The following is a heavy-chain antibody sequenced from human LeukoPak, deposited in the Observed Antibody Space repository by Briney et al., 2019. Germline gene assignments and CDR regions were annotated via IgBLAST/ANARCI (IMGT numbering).Heavy chain of an antibody. Sequence: GGSLRLSCAASGFTFSSYAMSWVRQAPGKGLEWVSAISGSGGSTYYADSVKGRFTISRDNSKNTLYLQMNSLRAEDTAVYYCANSALRSIAVAGSPTDYWGQGTLVTVSS. CDR2: ISGSGGST. V-gene: IGHV3-23*01. CDR1: GFTFSSYA. J-gene: IGHJ4*02. CDR3: ANSALRSIAVAGSPTDY. D-gene: IGHD6-19*01.